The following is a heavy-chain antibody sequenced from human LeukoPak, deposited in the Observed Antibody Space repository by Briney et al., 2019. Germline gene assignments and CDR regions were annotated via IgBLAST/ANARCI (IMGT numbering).Heavy chain of an antibody. CDR1: GGSFSGYY. Sequence: SSETLSLTCAVYGGSFSGYYWSWVRQAPGKGLEWVSAISGSGGSTYYADSVKGRFTISRDNSKNTLYLQMNSLRAEDTAVYYCAKVGHYYGSGSYYDYWGQGTLVTVSS. CDR3: AKVGHYYGSGSYYDY. D-gene: IGHD3-10*01. V-gene: IGHV3-23*01. CDR2: ISGSGGST. J-gene: IGHJ4*02.